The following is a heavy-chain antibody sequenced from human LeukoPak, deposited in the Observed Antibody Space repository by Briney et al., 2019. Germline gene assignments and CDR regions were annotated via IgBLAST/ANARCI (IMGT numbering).Heavy chain of an antibody. J-gene: IGHJ4*02. D-gene: IGHD6-13*01. Sequence: GGSLRLSCAASGFTFSSYSMNWVRQAPGKGLEWVSSISSSSSYIYYADSVKGRFTISRDNAKNSLYLQMNSLRAEETAVYYCARDRIAAAGTPDYWGQGTLVTVSS. CDR3: ARDRIAAAGTPDY. CDR1: GFTFSSYS. CDR2: ISSSSSYI. V-gene: IGHV3-21*01.